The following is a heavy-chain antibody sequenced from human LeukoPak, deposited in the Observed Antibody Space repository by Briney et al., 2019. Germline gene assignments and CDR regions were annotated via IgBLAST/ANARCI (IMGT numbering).Heavy chain of an antibody. D-gene: IGHD3-10*01. CDR3: AVGDYYGSGSYHPYYYYYMDV. CDR1: GGTFSSYA. CDR2: IIPIFGTA. J-gene: IGHJ6*03. Sequence: EASVKVSCKASGGTFSSYAISWVRQAPGQGLEWMGGIIPIFGTANYAQKFQGRVTITTDESTSTAYMELSSLRSEDTAVYYCAVGDYYGSGSYHPYYYYYMDVWGKGTTVTVSS. V-gene: IGHV1-69*05.